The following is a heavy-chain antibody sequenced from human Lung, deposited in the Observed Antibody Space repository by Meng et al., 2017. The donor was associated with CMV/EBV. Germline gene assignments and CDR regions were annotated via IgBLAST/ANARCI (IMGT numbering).Heavy chain of an antibody. D-gene: IGHD3-3*01. CDR3: ARGRDFGVVTPGY. Sequence: SETXSLTCTVSGGSISSYFWSWIRQPPGKGLEWIGYIYYTGSTNYNPSRKSRVTISVDTSKKQFSLKLSSVTAADTAVYYCARGRDFGVVTPGYWGQGTLVTVSS. V-gene: IGHV4-59*01. CDR1: GGSISSYF. CDR2: IYYTGST. J-gene: IGHJ4*02.